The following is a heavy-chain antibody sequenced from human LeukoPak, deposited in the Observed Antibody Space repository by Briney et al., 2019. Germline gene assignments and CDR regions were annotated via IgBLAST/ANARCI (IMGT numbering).Heavy chain of an antibody. V-gene: IGHV4-61*02. D-gene: IGHD2-21*02. CDR1: GGSISSGSYY. J-gene: IGHJ4*02. CDR2: IYTSGST. Sequence: SQTLSLTCTVSGGSISSGSYYWSWIRQPAGKGLEWIGRIYTSGSTNYNPSLKSRVTISVDTSKNQFSLKLSSVTAADTAVYYCASLTNPRVVTPNRARGVPRDYWGQGTLVTVSS. CDR3: ASLTNPRVVTPNRARGVPRDY.